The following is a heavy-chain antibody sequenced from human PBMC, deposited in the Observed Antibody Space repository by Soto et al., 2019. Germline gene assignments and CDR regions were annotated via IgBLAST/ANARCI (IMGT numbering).Heavy chain of an antibody. J-gene: IGHJ4*02. CDR3: ATRDYYDSRNFYYYYFDY. CDR2: ISGRGDST. CDR1: GFRFSNYA. V-gene: IGHV3-23*01. Sequence: GGSLRLSCAASGFRFSNYAMSWVRQAPGKGLEWVSGISGRGDSTYYADSVKGRFTISRDNSKNTLYLQMNSLRAEDTAVYYCATRDYYDSRNFYYYYFDYWGRGTLVTVSS. D-gene: IGHD3-22*01.